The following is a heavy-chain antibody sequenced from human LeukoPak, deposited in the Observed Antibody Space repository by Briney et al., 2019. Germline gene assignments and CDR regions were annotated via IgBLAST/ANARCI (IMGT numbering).Heavy chain of an antibody. CDR1: GFTVSSNY. CDR3: ARVGATRRTYYYYYMDV. CDR2: IYSGGST. D-gene: IGHD1-26*01. Sequence: GGSLRLSCAASGFTVSSNYMSWVRQAPGKGLEWVSVIYSGGSTYYADSVKGRFTISRDNSKNTLYLQMNSLRAEDTAVYYCARVGATRRTYYYYYMDVWGKGTTVTVSS. J-gene: IGHJ6*03. V-gene: IGHV3-66*01.